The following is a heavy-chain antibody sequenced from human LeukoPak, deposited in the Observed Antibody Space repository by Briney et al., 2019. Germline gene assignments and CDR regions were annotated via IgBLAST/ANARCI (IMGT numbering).Heavy chain of an antibody. V-gene: IGHV3-23*01. J-gene: IGHJ3*02. CDR1: GFTFSSYA. CDR3: ADNTAGYSSGWWTRRAFALDDAFDI. D-gene: IGHD6-19*01. Sequence: GGSLRLSCAASGFTFSSYAMSWVRQAPGKGLEWVSAISGSGGSTYYAGSVKGRFTISRDNSKNTLYLQMNSLRAEDTAVYYCADNTAGYSSGWWTRRAFALDDAFDIWGQGTMVTVSS. CDR2: ISGSGGST.